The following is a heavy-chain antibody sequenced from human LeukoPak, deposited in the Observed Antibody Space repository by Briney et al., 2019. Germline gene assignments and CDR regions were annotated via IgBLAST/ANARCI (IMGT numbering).Heavy chain of an antibody. CDR3: ARAVGGQWLVRGYGYFDY. CDR2: INPNSGGT. Sequence: PVASVKVSCKASGYTFTGYYMHWVRQAPGQGLEWMGWINPNSGGTNYAQKFQGRVTMTRDTSISTAYMELSRLRSDDTALYYCARAVGGQWLVRGYGYFDYWGQGTLVTVSS. D-gene: IGHD6-19*01. V-gene: IGHV1-2*02. CDR1: GYTFTGYY. J-gene: IGHJ4*02.